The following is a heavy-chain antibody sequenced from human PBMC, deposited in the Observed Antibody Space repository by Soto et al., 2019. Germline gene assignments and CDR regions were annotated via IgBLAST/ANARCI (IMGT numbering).Heavy chain of an antibody. CDR1: GGSFSSSIYY. J-gene: IGHJ4*02. Sequence: SETLSLTCTVSGGSFSSSIYYWGWIRQPPGKGLEWIGTISYSGSTYYNPALKSRVTISIDTPRIQFSLKLDSVTAADTAVYYCARLFDYWGQGTLVTVS. V-gene: IGHV4-39*01. CDR2: ISYSGST. CDR3: ARLFDY.